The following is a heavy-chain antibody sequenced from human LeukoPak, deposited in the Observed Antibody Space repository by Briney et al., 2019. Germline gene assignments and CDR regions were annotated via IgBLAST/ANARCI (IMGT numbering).Heavy chain of an antibody. CDR3: ITSYYYDSSGYGY. CDR1: GFTFSDAW. CDR2: IKSKTDGGTT. J-gene: IGHJ4*02. D-gene: IGHD3-22*01. Sequence: PGGSLRLSCAAPGFTFSDAWMSWLRQAPGRGLEWVGRIKSKTDGGTTDYAAPVKGRFTISRDDSKNTLYLQMNSLKTEDTAVYYCITSYYYDSSGYGYWGQGTLVILSS. V-gene: IGHV3-15*01.